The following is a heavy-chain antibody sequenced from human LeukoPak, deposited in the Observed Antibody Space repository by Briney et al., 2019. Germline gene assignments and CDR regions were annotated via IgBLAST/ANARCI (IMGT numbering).Heavy chain of an antibody. CDR2: VKEDGTTK. Sequence: PGGSLRLSCAASGFTFSSYAMSWVRQARGKGLEWVANVKEDGTTKQYVDSVKGRFTISRDNAKNSLYLQMDSLRAEDTAVYYCVSQEVVPHWGQGTLVSVSS. J-gene: IGHJ4*02. CDR1: GFTFSSYA. CDR3: VSQEVVPH. D-gene: IGHD2-15*01. V-gene: IGHV3-7*01.